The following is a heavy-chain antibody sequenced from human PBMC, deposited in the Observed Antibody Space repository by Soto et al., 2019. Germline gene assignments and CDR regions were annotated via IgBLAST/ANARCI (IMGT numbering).Heavy chain of an antibody. CDR3: ASAGNQLLYAWFDP. CDR2: INHSGST. J-gene: IGHJ5*02. Sequence: PSETLSLTCAVYGGSFSGYYWSWIRQPPGKGLEWIGEINHSGSTNYNPSLKSRVTISVDTSKNQFSLKLSSVTAADTAVYYCASAGNQLLYAWFDPWGQGTLVTVSS. D-gene: IGHD2-2*02. CDR1: GGSFSGYY. V-gene: IGHV4-34*01.